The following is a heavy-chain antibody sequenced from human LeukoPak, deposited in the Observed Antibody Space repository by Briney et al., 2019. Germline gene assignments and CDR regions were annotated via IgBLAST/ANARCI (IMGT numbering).Heavy chain of an antibody. CDR3: AHQKLDDYDFWSGYSWIVFDY. D-gene: IGHD3-3*01. CDR2: IYWNDDK. J-gene: IGHJ4*02. V-gene: IGHV2-5*01. CDR1: GFSLSTSGVG. Sequence: SGPTLVKPTQTLTLTCTFSGFSLSTSGVGVGWIRQPPGKALEWLALIYWNDDKRYSPSLKSRLTITKDTSKNQVVLTMTNMDPVDTATYYCAHQKLDDYDFWSGYSWIVFDYWGQGTLVTVSS.